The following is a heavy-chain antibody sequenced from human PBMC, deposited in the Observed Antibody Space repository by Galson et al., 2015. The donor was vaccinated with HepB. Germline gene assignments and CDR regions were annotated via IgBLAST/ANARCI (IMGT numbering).Heavy chain of an antibody. CDR3: AKDRRRYCSGGSCYFPFDY. D-gene: IGHD2-15*01. CDR1: GFTFSSYG. J-gene: IGHJ4*02. CDR2: ISYDGSNK. V-gene: IGHV3-30*18. Sequence: SLRLSCAASGFTFSSYGMHWVRQAPGKGLEWVAVISYDGSNKYYADSVKGRFTISRDNSKNTLYLQMNSLRAEDTAVYYCAKDRRRYCSGGSCYFPFDYWGQGTLVTVSS.